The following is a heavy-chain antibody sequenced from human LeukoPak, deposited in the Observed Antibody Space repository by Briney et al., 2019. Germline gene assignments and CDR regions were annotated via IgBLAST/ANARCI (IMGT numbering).Heavy chain of an antibody. V-gene: IGHV3-23*01. CDR2: ISGSGGDT. D-gene: IGHD1-26*01. CDR3: AKKGATTGDFDY. J-gene: IGHJ4*02. CDR1: GFTFSDYY. Sequence: GGSLRLSCAASGFTFSDYYMSWIRQAPGKGPEWVSAISGSGGDTYYADSVKGRFTISRDNSKNTLYLQMNSLRAEDTAVYYCAKKGATTGDFDYWGQGTLVTVSS.